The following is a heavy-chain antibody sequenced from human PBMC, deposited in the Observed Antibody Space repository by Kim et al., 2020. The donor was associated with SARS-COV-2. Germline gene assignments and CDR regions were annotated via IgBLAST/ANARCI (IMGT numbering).Heavy chain of an antibody. CDR3: ARADVVVVAATHYYYYYGMDV. D-gene: IGHD2-15*01. Sequence: SETLSLTCTVSGGSISSGSYYWSWIRQPAGKGLEWIGRIYTSGSTNYNPSLKSRVTISVDTSKNQFSLKLSSVTAADTAVYYCARADVVVVAATHYYYYYGMDVWGQGTTVTVSS. J-gene: IGHJ6*02. CDR1: GGSISSGSYY. V-gene: IGHV4-61*02. CDR2: IYTSGST.